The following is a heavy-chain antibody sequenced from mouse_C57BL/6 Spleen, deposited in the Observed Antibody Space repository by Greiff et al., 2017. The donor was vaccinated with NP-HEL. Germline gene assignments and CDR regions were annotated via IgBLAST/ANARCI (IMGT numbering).Heavy chain of an antibody. Sequence: VQLQQSGPELVKPGASVKISCKASGYTFTDYYMNWVKQSHGKSLEWIGDINPKNGGTSYNQKFKGKATLTVDKSSTTAYMELRSLTSEDSAVYYCARKHYYYGSSYHWYFDVWGTGTTVTVSS. CDR3: ARKHYYYGSSYHWYFDV. D-gene: IGHD1-1*01. V-gene: IGHV1-26*01. J-gene: IGHJ1*03. CDR2: INPKNGGT. CDR1: GYTFTDYY.